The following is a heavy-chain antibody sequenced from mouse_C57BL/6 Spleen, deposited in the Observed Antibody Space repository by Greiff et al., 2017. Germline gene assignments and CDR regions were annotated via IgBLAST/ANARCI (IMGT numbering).Heavy chain of an antibody. J-gene: IGHJ3*01. V-gene: IGHV1-69*01. D-gene: IGHD1-1*01. Sequence: QVQLQQPGAELVMPGASVKLSCKASGYTFTSYWMHWVKQRPGQGLEWIGEIDPSDSYTNYNQKFKGKSTLTVDKSSSTAYMQLSSLTAEDSAVYYCASEGNYCSSDGGYADWGQGTLVTVSA. CDR2: IDPSDSYT. CDR3: ASEGNYCSSDGGYAD. CDR1: GYTFTSYW.